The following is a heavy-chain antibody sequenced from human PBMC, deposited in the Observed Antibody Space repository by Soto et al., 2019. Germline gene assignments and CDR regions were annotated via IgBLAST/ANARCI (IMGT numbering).Heavy chain of an antibody. D-gene: IGHD4-4*01. Sequence: GGSLRLSCAASGFTFSSYAMSWVRQAPGKGLEWVSAISGSGGSTYYADSVKGRFTISRDNSKNTLYLKLKRLRAEDTAVYYCAKGPTVTYYYYYMDVWGKGTTVTVSS. V-gene: IGHV3-23*01. CDR2: ISGSGGST. CDR3: AKGPTVTYYYYYMDV. CDR1: GFTFSSYA. J-gene: IGHJ6*03.